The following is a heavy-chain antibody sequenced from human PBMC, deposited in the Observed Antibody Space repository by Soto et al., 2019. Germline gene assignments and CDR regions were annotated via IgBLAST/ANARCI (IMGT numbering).Heavy chain of an antibody. V-gene: IGHV3-23*01. J-gene: IGHJ4*02. CDR1: GFTFSSYA. CDR3: AKNPPREPNYFDY. D-gene: IGHD1-1*01. Sequence: EVQLLESGGGLVQPGGSLRVSCEASGFTFSSYAMSWVRQGPGKGLEWVSSISDSGGNTYYADSVKGRFTISRDNSKGTLYLQMDSLRAEDTAVYFCAKNPPREPNYFDYWGQGTLVTVSS. CDR2: ISDSGGNT.